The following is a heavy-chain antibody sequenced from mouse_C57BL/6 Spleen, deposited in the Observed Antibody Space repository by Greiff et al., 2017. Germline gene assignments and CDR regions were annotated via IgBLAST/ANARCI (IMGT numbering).Heavy chain of an antibody. CDR1: GFNIKDDY. D-gene: IGHD2-10*02. Sequence: EVKLVESGAELVRPGASVKLSCTASGFNIKDDYMHWVKQRPEQGLEWIGWIDPENGDTEYASKFQGKATITADTSSNTAYLQLSSLTSEDTAVYYCTTWDSIRAYWGQGTLVTVSA. CDR2: IDPENGDT. V-gene: IGHV14-4*01. J-gene: IGHJ3*01. CDR3: TTWDSIRAY.